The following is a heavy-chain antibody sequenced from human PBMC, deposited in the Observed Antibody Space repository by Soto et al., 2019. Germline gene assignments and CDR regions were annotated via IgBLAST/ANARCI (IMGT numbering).Heavy chain of an antibody. J-gene: IGHJ6*01. CDR2: IYSGGST. V-gene: IGHV3-53*01. D-gene: IGHD6-19*01. CDR1: GFTVSSNY. CDR3: ARSHSSGRPYYYYGMDV. Sequence: GGSLRLSCAASGFTVSSNYMSWVRQAPGKGLEWVSVIYSGGSTYYADSVKGRFTISRDNSKNTLYLQMNRLRAEDTAVYYCARSHSSGRPYYYYGMDVWGQGTTVTVSS.